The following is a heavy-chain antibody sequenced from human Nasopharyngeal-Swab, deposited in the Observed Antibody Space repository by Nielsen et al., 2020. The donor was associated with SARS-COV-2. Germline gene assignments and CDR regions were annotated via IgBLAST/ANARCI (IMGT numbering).Heavy chain of an antibody. CDR2: IRSKAYGGTT. Sequence: GGSLRLSCTASGFTFGDYAMSWVRQAPGKGLEWVGFIRSKAYGGTTEYAASVKGRFTISRDDSKSIAYLQMNSLKTEDTAVYYCTRTDYGSGSELDYWGQGTLVTVSS. V-gene: IGHV3-49*04. D-gene: IGHD3-10*01. J-gene: IGHJ4*02. CDR3: TRTDYGSGSELDY. CDR1: GFTFGDYA.